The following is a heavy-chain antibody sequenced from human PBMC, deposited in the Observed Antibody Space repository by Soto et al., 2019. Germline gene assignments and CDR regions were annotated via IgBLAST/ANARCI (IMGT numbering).Heavy chain of an antibody. D-gene: IGHD6-13*01. Sequence: GGSLRLSCAASGFTFSSYAMHWVRQAPGKGLEWVAVISYDGSNKYYADSVKGRFTISRDNSKNTLYLQMNSLRAEDTAVYYCARSRSGHYYGMDVWGQGTTVTVSS. CDR2: ISYDGSNK. CDR1: GFTFSSYA. CDR3: ARSRSGHYYGMDV. V-gene: IGHV3-30-3*01. J-gene: IGHJ6*02.